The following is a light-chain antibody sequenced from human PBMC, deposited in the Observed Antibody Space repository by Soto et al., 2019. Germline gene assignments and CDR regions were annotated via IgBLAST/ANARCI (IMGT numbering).Light chain of an antibody. J-gene: IGKJ1*01. Sequence: EIVLTQSPGTLSLSPGDRATLSCRASQSVDNKYLAWYQQKPGQAPRLLIYAASTRATGIPDRFSGSGSGTDFTLTIIRLEPEDFAVYYCQQYGSSLPWSFGQGTKVELK. V-gene: IGKV3-20*01. CDR3: QQYGSSLPWS. CDR1: QSVDNKY. CDR2: AAS.